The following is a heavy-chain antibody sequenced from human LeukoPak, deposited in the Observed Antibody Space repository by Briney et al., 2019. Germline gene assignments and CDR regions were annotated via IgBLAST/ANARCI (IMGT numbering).Heavy chain of an antibody. Sequence: SETLSLTCAVYGGSFSGYYWSWIRQPPGKGLEWIGEINHSGSTNYNPSLKSRVTISVDTSKNQFSLKLSSVTAADTAVYYCATGDTIFGVVAPFQHWGQGTLVTVSS. CDR1: GGSFSGYY. V-gene: IGHV4-34*01. CDR2: INHSGST. D-gene: IGHD3-3*01. CDR3: ATGDTIFGVVAPFQH. J-gene: IGHJ1*01.